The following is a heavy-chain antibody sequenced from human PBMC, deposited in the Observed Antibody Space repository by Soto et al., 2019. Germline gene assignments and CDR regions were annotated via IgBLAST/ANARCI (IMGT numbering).Heavy chain of an antibody. CDR1: GISCDEFA. CDR3: AKDLTLFSKVEDTPAFDH. D-gene: IGHD2-2*01. CDR2: IEWNRETV. Sequence: PGGSLRLSCDASGISCDEFAMHWVRQTPGKGLEWVAGIEWNRETVAYGDSVKGRFIISRDNAKNSLYLQMNSLGAEDTALYYCAKDLTLFSKVEDTPAFDHWGQGTQVTVSS. V-gene: IGHV3-9*01. J-gene: IGHJ4*02.